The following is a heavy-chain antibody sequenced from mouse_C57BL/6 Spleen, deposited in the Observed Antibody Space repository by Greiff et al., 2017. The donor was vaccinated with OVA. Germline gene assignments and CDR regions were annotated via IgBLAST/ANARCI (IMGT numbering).Heavy chain of an antibody. CDR1: GYTFTSYW. D-gene: IGHD1-1*02. CDR3: ARSPGGYYAMDY. J-gene: IGHJ4*01. V-gene: IGHV1-52*01. Sequence: QVQLQQPGAELVRPGSPVKLSCKASGYTFTSYWMHWVKQRPIQGLEWIGNIDPSDSETHYNQKFKDKATLTVDKSSSTAYMQLSSLTSEDSAVYYCARSPGGYYAMDYWGQGTSVTVSS. CDR2: IDPSDSET.